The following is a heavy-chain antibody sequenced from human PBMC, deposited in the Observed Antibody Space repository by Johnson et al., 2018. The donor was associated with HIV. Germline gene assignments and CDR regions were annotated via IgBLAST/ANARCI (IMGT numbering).Heavy chain of an antibody. D-gene: IGHD1-26*01. CDR2: IKSKTDGGTT. Sequence: VQLVESGGGLVQPGGSLRLSCAASGFTFSRYDMHWVRQSPGKGLEWVGRIKSKTDGGTTDSDAPVKGRFTISRDDSKNTLYLQMNSLKTEDTAVYYCTKHQIWETFYAFDIWGQGTVVTVSS. CDR3: TKHQIWETFYAFDI. V-gene: IGHV3-15*01. J-gene: IGHJ3*02. CDR1: GFTFSRYD.